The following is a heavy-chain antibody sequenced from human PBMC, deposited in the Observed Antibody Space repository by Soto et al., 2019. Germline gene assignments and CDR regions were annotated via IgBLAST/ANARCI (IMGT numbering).Heavy chain of an antibody. V-gene: IGHV3-30*18. J-gene: IGHJ6*02. CDR2: ISYDGSNK. D-gene: IGHD1-1*01. Sequence: LRLSCAASGFTFSSYGMHWVRQAPGKGLEWVAVISYDGSNKYYADSVKGRFTISRDNSKNTLYLQMNSLRAEDTAVYYCAKDRGTLVFGYYGMDVWGQGTTVTVSS. CDR1: GFTFSSYG. CDR3: AKDRGTLVFGYYGMDV.